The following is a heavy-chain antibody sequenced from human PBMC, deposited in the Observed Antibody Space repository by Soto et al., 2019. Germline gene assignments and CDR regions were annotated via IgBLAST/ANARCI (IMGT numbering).Heavy chain of an antibody. CDR3: AKDIWAYDSGAYYGVDV. CDR1: GFALNYHG. V-gene: IGHV3-30*18. Sequence: VGSLRLSCAASGFALNYHGIHWVRQAPGKGLDWVAVISYDGNSRHYADSVKGRFTVSRDDSKNTVDLQMNSLRAEDTALYYCAKDIWAYDSGAYYGVDVWGQGTTVTVSS. D-gene: IGHD3-22*01. CDR2: ISYDGNSR. J-gene: IGHJ6*02.